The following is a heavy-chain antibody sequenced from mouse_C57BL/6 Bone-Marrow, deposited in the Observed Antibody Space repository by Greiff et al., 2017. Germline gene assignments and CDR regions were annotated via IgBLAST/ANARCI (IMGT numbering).Heavy chain of an antibody. CDR1: GFTFSSYA. V-gene: IGHV5-9-1*02. D-gene: IGHD2-12*01. J-gene: IGHJ4*01. CDR3: TRGRVYDVDAMDY. CDR2: ISSGGDYI. Sequence: DVMLVESGEGLVKPGGSLKLSCAASGFTFSSYAMSWVRQTPEKRLEWVAYISSGGDYIYYADTVKGRFTISRDNARNTLYLQMSSLTSEDTAMYYCTRGRVYDVDAMDYWGQGTSVTVSS.